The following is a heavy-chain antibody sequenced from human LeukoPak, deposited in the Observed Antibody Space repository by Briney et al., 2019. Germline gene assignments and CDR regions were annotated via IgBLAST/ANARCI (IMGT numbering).Heavy chain of an antibody. J-gene: IGHJ6*02. Sequence: GRSLRLSCAASGFTFSSYGMHWVRQAPGKGLEWVAVISYDGSNKYYADSVKGRFTISRDNSKNTLYLQMNSLRAEDTDVYYCCAAAANLYYYYGMDVWGQGTTVTVSS. CDR3: CAAAANLYYYYGMDV. CDR1: GFTFSSYG. CDR2: ISYDGSNK. D-gene: IGHD6-13*01. V-gene: IGHV3-30*03.